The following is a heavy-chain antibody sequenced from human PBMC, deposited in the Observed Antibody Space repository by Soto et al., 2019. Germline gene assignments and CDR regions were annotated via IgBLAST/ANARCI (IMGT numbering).Heavy chain of an antibody. J-gene: IGHJ4*02. CDR2: ILYDGSNK. CDR1: GFTFSNHI. D-gene: IGHD3-10*01. CDR3: ARDDEGGSYCDLGY. V-gene: IGHV3-30-3*01. Sequence: GGSLRLSCAASGFTFSNHIMHWVRQAPGKGLEWVAVILYDGSNKYYADSVKGRFSISRDNSKNTLYLQMNSLRDEDTAVYYCARDDEGGSYCDLGYWGQGTQVTVSS.